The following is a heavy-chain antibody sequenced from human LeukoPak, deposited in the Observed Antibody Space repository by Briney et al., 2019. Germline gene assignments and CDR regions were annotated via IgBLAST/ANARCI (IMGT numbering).Heavy chain of an antibody. D-gene: IGHD6-6*01. J-gene: IGHJ4*02. CDR3: ARGPSIAARAFDY. V-gene: IGHV1-69*01. CDR2: IIPIFGTA. Sequence: SVKVSCKASGGTFSSYAISWVRQAPGQGLGWMGGIIPIFGTANYAQKFQGRVTITADESTSTAYMELSSLRSEDTAVYYCARGPSIAARAFDYWGQGTLVTVSS. CDR1: GGTFSSYA.